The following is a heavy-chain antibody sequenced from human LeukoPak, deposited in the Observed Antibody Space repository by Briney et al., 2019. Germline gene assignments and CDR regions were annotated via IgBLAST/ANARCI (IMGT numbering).Heavy chain of an antibody. V-gene: IGHV3-20*04. J-gene: IGHJ4*02. Sequence: SGGSLRLSRAASGFTFDDYGMSWVRQAPGKGLEWVSGINSDGDSAGYADSVKGRFTISRDNRKNSLHLQMNSLRAEDMAVYYCAKSTYVDYPCCLDYWGQGTLVTVSS. D-gene: IGHD3-9*01. CDR2: INSDGDSA. CDR1: GFTFDDYG. CDR3: AKSTYVDYPCCLDY.